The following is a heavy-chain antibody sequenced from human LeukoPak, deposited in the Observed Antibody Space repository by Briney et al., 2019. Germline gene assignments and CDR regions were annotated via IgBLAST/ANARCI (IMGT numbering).Heavy chain of an antibody. CDR1: GGSISNYY. CDR3: ARGRRLNPVFDY. Sequence: SETLSLTCTVSGGSISNYYWSWIRQPAGKGLEWIGHIYSSGSTNYNPSLKSRVTMSLDTSNKQFSLKLNSVTAADTAVYYCARGRRLNPVFDYWGQGTLVTVSS. J-gene: IGHJ4*02. V-gene: IGHV4-4*07. CDR2: IYSSGST. D-gene: IGHD3-22*01.